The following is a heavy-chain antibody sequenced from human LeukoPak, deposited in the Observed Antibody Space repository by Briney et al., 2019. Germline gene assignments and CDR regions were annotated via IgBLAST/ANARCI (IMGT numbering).Heavy chain of an antibody. J-gene: IGHJ6*03. Sequence: ASVKVSCKASGYTFTGYYMHWVRQAPGQGLEWMGWINPNSGGTNYAQKFQGRVTMTRDTSTSTAYMELSRLRSDDTAVYYCARVNLYCSSTSCYVVRYMDVWGKGTTVTVSS. V-gene: IGHV1-2*02. CDR1: GYTFTGYY. CDR2: INPNSGGT. D-gene: IGHD2-2*01. CDR3: ARVNLYCSSTSCYVVRYMDV.